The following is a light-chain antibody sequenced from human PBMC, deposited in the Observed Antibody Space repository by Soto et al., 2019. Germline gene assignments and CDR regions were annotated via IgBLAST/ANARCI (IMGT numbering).Light chain of an antibody. CDR3: PYYGQL. V-gene: IGKV3-20*01. Sequence: IVLTQSPGTLSLSPGERATLSCRASQSVISTSLAWYQQKPGQAPRLLIYGASSRATGIPDRFSGSGSGTEFTITISRLEPEDFEVYSGPYYGQLFGPGTKVDIK. CDR2: GAS. CDR1: QSVISTS. J-gene: IGKJ3*01.